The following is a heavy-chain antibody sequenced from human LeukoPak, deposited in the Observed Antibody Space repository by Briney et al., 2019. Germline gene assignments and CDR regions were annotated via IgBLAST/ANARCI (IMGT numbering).Heavy chain of an antibody. D-gene: IGHD4-11*01. V-gene: IGHV3-7*01. CDR3: ARDRGYSNFDY. CDR1: GIGFSNYW. CDR2: MNKDGSKK. J-gene: IGHJ4*02. Sequence: GGSLRLSCAASGIGFSNYWMSWVRQAPGKGLEWVANMNKDGSKKNYVDSGKGRFTISRDNAQDSLYLQMNSLRAEDTAVYYCARDRGYSNFDYWGQGTLLTVSS.